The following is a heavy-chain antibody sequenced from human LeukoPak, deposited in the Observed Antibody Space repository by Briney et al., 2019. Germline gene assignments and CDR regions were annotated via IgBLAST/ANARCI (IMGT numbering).Heavy chain of an antibody. CDR3: AKDRYDSSEGWIDY. D-gene: IGHD3-22*01. V-gene: IGHV3-30*04. Sequence: GGSLRLSCAASGFTFRSYAMHWVRQAPGKGLEWVAVISYDGSNKYYADSVKGRFTISRDNSKNTLYLQMNSLRAEDTAVYYCAKDRYDSSEGWIDYWGQGTLVTVSS. CDR1: GFTFRSYA. CDR2: ISYDGSNK. J-gene: IGHJ4*02.